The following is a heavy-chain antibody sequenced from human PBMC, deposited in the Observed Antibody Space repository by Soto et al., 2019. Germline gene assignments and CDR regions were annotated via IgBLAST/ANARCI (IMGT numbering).Heavy chain of an antibody. J-gene: IGHJ4*02. CDR2: INHSGST. Sequence: QVQLQQWGAGLLKPSETLSLTCAVYGGSFSGYYWSWIRQPPGKGLEWIGEINHSGSTNYNPSLKSRVTISVDTSKNQFSLKLSSVTAADTAVYYCARRIADFWSGMGGFDYWGQGTLVTVSS. CDR3: ARRIADFWSGMGGFDY. D-gene: IGHD3-3*01. CDR1: GGSFSGYY. V-gene: IGHV4-34*01.